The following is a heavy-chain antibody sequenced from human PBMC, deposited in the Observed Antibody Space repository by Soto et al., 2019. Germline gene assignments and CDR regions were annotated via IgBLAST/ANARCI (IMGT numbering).Heavy chain of an antibody. CDR1: GFTFSSYG. D-gene: IGHD6-13*01. J-gene: IGHJ4*02. Sequence: GGSLRLSCAASGFTFSSYGMHWVRQAPGKGLEWVAVISYDGSNKYYADSVKGRFTISRDNSKNTLYLQMNSLRAEDTAVYYCASQPGYSSSWSIDYWGQGTLVTVSS. CDR3: ASQPGYSSSWSIDY. V-gene: IGHV3-30*03. CDR2: ISYDGSNK.